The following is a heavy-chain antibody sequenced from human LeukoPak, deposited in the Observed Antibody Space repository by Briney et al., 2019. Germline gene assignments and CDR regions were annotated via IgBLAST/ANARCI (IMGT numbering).Heavy chain of an antibody. Sequence: KPSETLSLTCTVSGGSISSYYWSWIRQPPXXGLEWIGYIYYSGSTNYNPSLKSRVTISVDTSKNQFSLKLSSVTAADTAVYYCARGLQLFDPWGQGTLVTVSS. CDR1: GGSISSYY. CDR2: IYYSGST. D-gene: IGHD1-1*01. V-gene: IGHV4-59*01. CDR3: ARGLQLFDP. J-gene: IGHJ5*02.